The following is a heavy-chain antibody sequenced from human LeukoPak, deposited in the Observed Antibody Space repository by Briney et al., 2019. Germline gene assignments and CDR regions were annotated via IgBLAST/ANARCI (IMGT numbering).Heavy chain of an antibody. CDR2: ISVSGAST. Sequence: PGGSLRLSWAASGFTVSSYAIRSGRQAPGKWLEWGSAISVSGASTYYADSVKGRFTISRDNSKNTLYLKMNSLRAEHTAVYYCTLTGPYCSGGSCQTAIEYYGMDVWGQGTTVTVSS. J-gene: IGHJ6*02. CDR1: GFTVSSYA. D-gene: IGHD2-15*01. CDR3: TLTGPYCSGGSCQTAIEYYGMDV. V-gene: IGHV3-23*01.